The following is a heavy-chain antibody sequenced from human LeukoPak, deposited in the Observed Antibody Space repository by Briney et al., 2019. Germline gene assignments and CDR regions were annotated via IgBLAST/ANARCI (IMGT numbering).Heavy chain of an antibody. V-gene: IGHV1-69*06. D-gene: IGHD5-18*01. J-gene: IGHJ4*02. CDR3: ARASSDDTAMATPFAY. CDR1: GGTFINYA. CDR2: ITPIFGTA. Sequence: SVKVSCKASGGTFINYAINWVRQAPGQGLEWMGGITPIFGTANYLQKFQGRVTITADKSTSTAYMELSRLRSEDTAIYYCARASSDDTAMATPFAYWGQGTLVTVSS.